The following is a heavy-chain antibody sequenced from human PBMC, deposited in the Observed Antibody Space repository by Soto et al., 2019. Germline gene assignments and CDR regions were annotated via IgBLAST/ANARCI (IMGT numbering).Heavy chain of an antibody. D-gene: IGHD4-17*01. Sequence: GSLEISCKGCGDSFSSYGVGVVRQMPGKGLEWMGIIYPGDSDTRYSPSFQGQVTISADKSISTAYLQWSSLKASDTAMYYCARLTRADAFDIWGQGTMVTV. CDR1: GDSFSSYG. V-gene: IGHV5-51*01. J-gene: IGHJ3*02. CDR2: IYPGDSDT. CDR3: ARLTRADAFDI.